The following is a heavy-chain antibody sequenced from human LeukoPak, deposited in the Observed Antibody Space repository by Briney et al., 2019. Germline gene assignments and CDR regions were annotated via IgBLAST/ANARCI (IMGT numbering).Heavy chain of an antibody. D-gene: IGHD3-10*01. V-gene: IGHV4-34*01. CDR3: ARGSRYYGSGSYYPLAY. Sequence: SETLSLTCAVYGGSFSGYYWSWIRQPPEKGLEWIGEINHSGSTSYNPSLKSRVTISADTSKNQFSLRLSSVTAADTAVYYCARGSRYYGSGSYYPLAYWGQGTLVTVSS. CDR2: INHSGST. J-gene: IGHJ4*02. CDR1: GGSFSGYY.